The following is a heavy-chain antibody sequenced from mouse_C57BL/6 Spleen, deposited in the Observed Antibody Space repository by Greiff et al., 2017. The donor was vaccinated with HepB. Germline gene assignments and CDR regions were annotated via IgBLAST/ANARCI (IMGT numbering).Heavy chain of an antibody. CDR3: AIYDYGMDY. Sequence: VQLQESGPGLVQPSQRLSITCTASGFSLTSYGVHWVRQSPGKGLEWLGVIWSGGSTDYNAAFISRLSISKDNSKSQVFYKMNSLQADDTAIYYCAIYDYGMDYWGQGTSVTVSS. D-gene: IGHD2-4*01. CDR1: GFSLTSYG. V-gene: IGHV2-2*01. J-gene: IGHJ4*01. CDR2: IWSGGST.